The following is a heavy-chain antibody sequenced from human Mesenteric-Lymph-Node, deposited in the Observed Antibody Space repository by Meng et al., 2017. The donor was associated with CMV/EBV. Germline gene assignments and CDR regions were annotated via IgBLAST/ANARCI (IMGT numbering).Heavy chain of an antibody. J-gene: IGHJ3*02. D-gene: IGHD5/OR15-5a*01. CDR3: ARDVSGAFDI. CDR1: GFTFSSYE. CDR2: ISSSGTTI. V-gene: IGHV3-48*03. Sequence: GGSLRLSCAASGFTFSSYEMNWVRQAPGKGLEWVSYISSSGTTIYYADSVKGRFTISRDNAKNSLYLQMNSLRAEDTAVYYCARDVSGAFDIWGQGTMVTVSS.